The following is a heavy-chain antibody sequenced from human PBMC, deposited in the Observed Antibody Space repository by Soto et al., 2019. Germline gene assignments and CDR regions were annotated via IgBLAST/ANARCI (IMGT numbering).Heavy chain of an antibody. D-gene: IGHD3-22*01. CDR1: GGTFSSYA. CDR3: ARMGQSSGSFDY. Sequence: GASVKVSCKASGGTFSSYAISWVRQAPGQGLEWMGGIIPIFGTANYAQKFQGRVTITADESTSTAYMELSSLRSEDTAVYYCARMGQSSGSFDYWGQGTLVTVSS. CDR2: IIPIFGTA. V-gene: IGHV1-69*13. J-gene: IGHJ4*02.